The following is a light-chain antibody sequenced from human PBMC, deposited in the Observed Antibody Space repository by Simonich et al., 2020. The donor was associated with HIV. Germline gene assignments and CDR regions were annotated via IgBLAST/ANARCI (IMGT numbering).Light chain of an antibody. CDR3: SSYTSNSTGV. V-gene: IGLV2-14*03. CDR2: DVS. CDR1: SSDVGGYNY. J-gene: IGLJ3*02. Sequence: QSALTQPASVSGSPGQSITISCTGTSSDVGGYNYVSWYQQHPGKAPKLMIYDVSYRPSGVSKRFSSSKSGNTASLTISGLQAEDEAEYHCSSYTSNSTGVFGGGTKLTVL.